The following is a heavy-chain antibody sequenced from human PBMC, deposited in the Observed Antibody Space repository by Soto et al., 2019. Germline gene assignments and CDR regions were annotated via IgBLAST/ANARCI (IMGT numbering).Heavy chain of an antibody. CDR1: GFSLTTSGVG. CDR3: AHRVLRTVFGLVTTTAIYFDF. CDR2: IYWDDDK. Sequence: QITLKESGPTVVKPTETLTLTRTFSGFSLTTSGVGVGWVRQSPGKAPEWLALIYWDDDKRYSTSLNSRLIITKDTSKNQVVLTMANVDPADTATYYCAHRVLRTVFGLVTTTAIYFDFWGPGTPVVVSS. J-gene: IGHJ4*02. V-gene: IGHV2-5*02. D-gene: IGHD3-3*01.